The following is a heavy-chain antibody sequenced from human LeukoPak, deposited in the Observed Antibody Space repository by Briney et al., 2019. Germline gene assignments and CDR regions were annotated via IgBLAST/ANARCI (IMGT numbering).Heavy chain of an antibody. D-gene: IGHD3-10*01. CDR3: ARGSGHYGSGSFY. CDR1: GVSFSGYY. V-gene: IGHV4-59*01. CDR2: IYYSGST. J-gene: IGHJ4*02. Sequence: SETLSLTCAVYGVSFSGYYWSWIRQPPGKGLEWIGYIYYSGSTNYNPSLKSRVTISVDTSKNQFSLKLSSVTAADTAVYYCARGSGHYGSGSFYWGQGTLVTVSS.